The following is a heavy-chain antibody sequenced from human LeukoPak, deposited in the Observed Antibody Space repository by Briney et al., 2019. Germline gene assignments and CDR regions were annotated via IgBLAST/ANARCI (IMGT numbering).Heavy chain of an antibody. V-gene: IGHV3-23*01. D-gene: IGHD3-22*01. CDR2: ISGSGGST. Sequence: GGSLRLSCAASGFTLINYAMSWVRQAPGKGLEWVSAISGSGGSTYYADSVKGRFTISRDNSKNTLYLQMNSLRAEDTAVYYCAKEGICYDSSGYYDYWGQGTLVTVSS. CDR1: GFTLINYA. J-gene: IGHJ4*02. CDR3: AKEGICYDSSGYYDY.